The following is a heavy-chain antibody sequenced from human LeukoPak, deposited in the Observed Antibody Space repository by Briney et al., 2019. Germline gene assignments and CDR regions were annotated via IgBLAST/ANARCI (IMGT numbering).Heavy chain of an antibody. V-gene: IGHV3-66*01. Sequence: GGSLRLSCAASGFTFSSYAMSWVRQAPGKGLEWVSVIYSGGSTYYADSVKGRFTISRDNSKNTLYLQMNSLRAEDTAVYYCASLTYYLDYWGQGALVTVSS. CDR3: ASLTYYLDY. CDR1: GFTFSSYA. CDR2: IYSGGST. J-gene: IGHJ4*02.